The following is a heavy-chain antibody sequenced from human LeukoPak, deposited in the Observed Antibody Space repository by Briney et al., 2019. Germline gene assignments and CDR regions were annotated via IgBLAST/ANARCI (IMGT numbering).Heavy chain of an antibody. D-gene: IGHD4-17*01. V-gene: IGHV1-24*01. Sequence: ASVKVSCKVSGNTLSDFSIHWVRQAPGKGLEWMGGFDPEDGQTVYAETFQDRVTMTEDSSRGTAYMDLHTLRSEDTAIYYCATSINYNDYAFDPWGQGTLVTVSS. CDR3: ATSINYNDYAFDP. CDR2: FDPEDGQT. CDR1: GNTLSDFS. J-gene: IGHJ5*02.